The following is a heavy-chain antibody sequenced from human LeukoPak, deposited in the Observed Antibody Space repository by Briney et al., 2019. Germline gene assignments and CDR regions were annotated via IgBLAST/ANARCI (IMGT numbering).Heavy chain of an antibody. Sequence: ASETLSLTCAVSGGSISSSNWWSWVRQPPGQGLEWIGEIYHSGSTNYNPSLKSRVTISVDKSKNQFSLKLSSVTAADTAVYYCARGRDYYGSGSYSGNWFDPWGQGTLVTVSS. CDR3: ARGRDYYGSGSYSGNWFDP. CDR2: IYHSGST. D-gene: IGHD3-10*01. CDR1: GGSISSSNW. V-gene: IGHV4-4*02. J-gene: IGHJ5*02.